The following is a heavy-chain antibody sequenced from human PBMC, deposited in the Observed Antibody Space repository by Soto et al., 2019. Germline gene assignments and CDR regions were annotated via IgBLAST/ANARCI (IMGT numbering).Heavy chain of an antibody. D-gene: IGHD2-2*01. CDR3: AKDRSSTSCYSFDY. J-gene: IGHJ4*02. CDR2: ISGSGGTT. V-gene: IGHV3-23*01. CDR1: GFTFRYYA. Sequence: EVQLLESGGGLVQPGGSLRLSCAASGFTFRYYAMSWARQAPGKGLEWVSAISGSGGTTHYADSVKGRFTISRDNSKNTLYLQMNSLRVEDTAVYYCAKDRSSTSCYSFDYWGQGSLVTVSS.